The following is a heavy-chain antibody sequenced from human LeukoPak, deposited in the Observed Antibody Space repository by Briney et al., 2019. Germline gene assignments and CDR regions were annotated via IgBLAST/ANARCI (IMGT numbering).Heavy chain of an antibody. Sequence: GASVNVSCKASGYTFTRNGFTWVRQAAGHGPEYMGWIRPSDGKTNYAQKFQGRVTMTTDTSTSTAYMDLRRLRSDDTAVYYCARDLSNWNGGPDSDYGMDVWGQGTTVTVSS. CDR2: IRPSDGKT. CDR1: GYTFTRNG. J-gene: IGHJ6*02. CDR3: ARDLSNWNGGPDSDYGMDV. V-gene: IGHV1-18*01. D-gene: IGHD1-20*01.